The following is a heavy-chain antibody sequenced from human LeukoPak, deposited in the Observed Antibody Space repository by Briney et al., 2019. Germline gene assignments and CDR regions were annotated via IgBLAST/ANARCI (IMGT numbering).Heavy chain of an antibody. D-gene: IGHD2-21*02. CDR1: GFTFSRYS. CDR3: ARSVVVTAIPGY. J-gene: IGHJ4*02. CDR2: ISSASSYK. V-gene: IGHV3-21*01. Sequence: GGSLRLSCAASGFTFSRYSMHWVRQAPGKGLEWVSYISSASSYKYYADSIKGRFTISRDNAKNSLYLQMNSLRAEDTAVYYCARSVVVTAIPGYWGQGTLVTVSS.